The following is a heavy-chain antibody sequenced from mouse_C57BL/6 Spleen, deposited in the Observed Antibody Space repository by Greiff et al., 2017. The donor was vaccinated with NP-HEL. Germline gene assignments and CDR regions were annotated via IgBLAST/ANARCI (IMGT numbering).Heavy chain of an antibody. D-gene: IGHD4-1*01. Sequence: EVQLQQSGPELVKPGASVKMSCKASGYTFTDYNMHWVKQSHGKSLEWIGYINPNNGGTSYNQKFKGKATLTVNKSSSTSYMELRSLTSEDSAVYYCASRGNWDPLAYWGQGTLVTVSA. V-gene: IGHV1-22*01. J-gene: IGHJ3*01. CDR2: INPNNGGT. CDR3: ASRGNWDPLAY. CDR1: GYTFTDYN.